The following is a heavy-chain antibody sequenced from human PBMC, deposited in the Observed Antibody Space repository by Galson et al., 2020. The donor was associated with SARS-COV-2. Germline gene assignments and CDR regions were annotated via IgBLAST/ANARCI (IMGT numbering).Heavy chain of an antibody. J-gene: IGHJ4*02. V-gene: IGHV3-9*01. CDR1: GFTFDDYA. D-gene: IGHD6-19*01. Sequence: TGGSLRLSCAASGFTFDDYAIHWVRQAPGKGLEWVSGISWNSSRIGYADSVKGRFTISRDNAKNSLYLQMNSLRAEDTALYYCARDQLAGTSGWYWLAYWGQGTLGTVSS. CDR2: ISWNSSRI. CDR3: ARDQLAGTSGWYWLAY.